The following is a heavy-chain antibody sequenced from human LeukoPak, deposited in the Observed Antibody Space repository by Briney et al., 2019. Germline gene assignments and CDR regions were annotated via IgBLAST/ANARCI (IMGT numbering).Heavy chain of an antibody. CDR1: GGSISSSSYY. CDR2: IYYSGST. D-gene: IGHD6-19*01. CDR3: ARGYSSGWEAPNDP. Sequence: PSETLSLTCTVSGGSISSSSYYWGWIRQPPGKGLEWIGSIYYSGSTYYNPSLKSRVTISVDTPKNQFSLKLSSVTAADTAVYYCARGYSSGWEAPNDPWGQGTLVTVSS. J-gene: IGHJ5*02. V-gene: IGHV4-39*01.